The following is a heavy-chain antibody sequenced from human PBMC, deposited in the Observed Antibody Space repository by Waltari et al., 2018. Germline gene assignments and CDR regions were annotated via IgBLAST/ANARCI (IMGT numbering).Heavy chain of an antibody. CDR1: GFTFSSYA. Sequence: EVQLVESGGGLVQPGGSLRLSCAASGFTFSSYAMSWVRQAPGKGLEWVSAISGSGGSTYYADSVKGWFTISRDNAKNTLYRQMNSLRAEDTAVYYCAKDYNSGSYSLFDYWGQGTLVTVSS. CDR3: AKDYNSGSYSLFDY. V-gene: IGHV3-23*04. D-gene: IGHD1-26*01. J-gene: IGHJ4*02. CDR2: ISGSGGST.